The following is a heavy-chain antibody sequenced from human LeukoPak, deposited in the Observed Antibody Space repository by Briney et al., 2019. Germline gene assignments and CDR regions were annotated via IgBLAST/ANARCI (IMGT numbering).Heavy chain of an antibody. D-gene: IGHD1-26*01. J-gene: IGHJ3*02. V-gene: IGHV1-2*02. CDR1: GYTFTAYY. CDR3: ARVIGVTTWAADAFDI. Sequence: GASVKVSCKASGYTFTAYYMHWVRQAPGQGLEWMGWINPNNGGTDYAQKFQGRVTLTRDTSVNTVYMELSRLRSDDTAVYYCARVIGVTTWAADAFDIWGQGTGVTVSS. CDR2: INPNNGGT.